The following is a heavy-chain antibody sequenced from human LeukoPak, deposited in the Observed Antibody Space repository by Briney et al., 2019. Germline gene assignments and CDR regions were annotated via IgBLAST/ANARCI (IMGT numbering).Heavy chain of an antibody. V-gene: IGHV4-61*01. CDR2: IYYSEST. J-gene: IGHJ4*02. CDR3: ASSRAGTPFDY. D-gene: IGHD6-19*01. CDR1: GGSVSSGSYY. Sequence: SETLSLTCTVSGGSVSSGSYYWSWIRQPPGKGLEWIGYIYYSESTNYNPSLKSRVTISVDTSKNQFSLKLSSVTAADTAVYYCASSRAGTPFDYWGQGTLVTASS.